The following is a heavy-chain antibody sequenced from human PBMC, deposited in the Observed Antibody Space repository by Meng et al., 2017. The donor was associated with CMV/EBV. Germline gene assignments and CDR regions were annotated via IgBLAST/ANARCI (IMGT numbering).Heavy chain of an antibody. Sequence: SCKASGYTFTGYYMHWVRQAPGQGLEWMGWINPNSGGTNYAQKFQGRVTVTRDTSISTAYMELSRLRSDDTAVYYCARALSSSSTPYWGQGTLVTVSS. CDR1: GYTFTGYY. CDR3: ARALSSSSTPY. CDR2: INPNSGGT. D-gene: IGHD6-6*01. V-gene: IGHV1-2*02. J-gene: IGHJ4*02.